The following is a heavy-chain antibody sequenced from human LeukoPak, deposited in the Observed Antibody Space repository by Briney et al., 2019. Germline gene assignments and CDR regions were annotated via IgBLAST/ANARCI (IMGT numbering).Heavy chain of an antibody. Sequence: GESLRLSCAASGFPFRSFAMHWVRQAPGKWLECVAVISNDGSEKYYGDSAKGRFTISRDNAKNTLFLQMNNLRIEDTAVYYCVRDGGGGYNDLDSWGQGTLVTVSS. CDR2: ISNDGSEK. V-gene: IGHV3-30-3*01. J-gene: IGHJ4*02. CDR3: VRDGGGGYNDLDS. CDR1: GFPFRSFA. D-gene: IGHD5-24*01.